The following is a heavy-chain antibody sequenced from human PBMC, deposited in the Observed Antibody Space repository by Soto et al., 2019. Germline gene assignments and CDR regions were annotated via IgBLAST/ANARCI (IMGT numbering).Heavy chain of an antibody. D-gene: IGHD6-13*01. CDR1: GFTFSSYA. Sequence: EVQVLESGGGLVQPGGSLRLSCAASGFTFSSYAMTWVRQAPGEGLEWVSVISGSGDSTYYADSVKDRFTISRDNSKNTLFLQMNSLRTEDTAVYYCAKALLAAADTGWFDPWGQGTLVTVSS. J-gene: IGHJ5*02. V-gene: IGHV3-23*01. CDR3: AKALLAAADTGWFDP. CDR2: ISGSGDST.